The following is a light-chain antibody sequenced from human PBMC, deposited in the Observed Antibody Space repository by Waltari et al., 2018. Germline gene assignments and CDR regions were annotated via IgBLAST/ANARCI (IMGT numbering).Light chain of an antibody. Sequence: SFELRQPSSVSVSPGQTATSTSSGDVLVKIYGRWIQQKPGQAPVLVIFRDSERPPGIPERFSGSISGTTVTLTITGVQVEEEAEDYCDSAADNSRVFGGGTKLTVL. CDR1: VLVKIY. V-gene: IGLV3-27*01. J-gene: IGLJ3*02. CDR3: DSAADNSRV. CDR2: RDS.